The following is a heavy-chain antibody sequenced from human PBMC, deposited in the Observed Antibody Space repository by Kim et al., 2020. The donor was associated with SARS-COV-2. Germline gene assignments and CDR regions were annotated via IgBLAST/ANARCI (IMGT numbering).Heavy chain of an antibody. CDR1: GGSFSGYY. Sequence: SETLSLTCAVYGGSFSGYYWSWIRQPPGKGLEWIGEINHSGSNNYNPSLKSRVTISVDTSKNQFSLKLSSVTAADTAVDYCAGLGSPPRSEKYSRYAFDIWGQGTMVTVSS. D-gene: IGHD1-26*01. J-gene: IGHJ3*02. CDR2: INHSGSN. V-gene: IGHV4-34*01. CDR3: AGLGSPPRSEKYSRYAFDI.